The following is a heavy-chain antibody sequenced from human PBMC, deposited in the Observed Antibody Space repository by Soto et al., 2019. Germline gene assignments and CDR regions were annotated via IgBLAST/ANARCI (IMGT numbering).Heavy chain of an antibody. V-gene: IGHV4-39*01. Sequence: SETLSLTCTVSGGSISSSNYYWGWIRQPPGKGLEWIGTIYYSGSTYYNPSLKSRVTISVDTSKNQFSLKLRSVTAADTAVYYCARIEAGYIRLKYYYNHMDVWGKGTTVTVSS. D-gene: IGHD5-12*01. CDR2: IYYSGST. CDR1: GGSISSSNYY. J-gene: IGHJ6*03. CDR3: ARIEAGYIRLKYYYNHMDV.